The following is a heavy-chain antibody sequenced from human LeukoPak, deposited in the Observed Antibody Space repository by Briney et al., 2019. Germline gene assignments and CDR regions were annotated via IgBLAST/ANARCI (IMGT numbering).Heavy chain of an antibody. D-gene: IGHD3-16*01. CDR3: ARGLTAFDL. CDR1: GFIFRTYW. J-gene: IGHJ3*01. Sequence: GGSLRLSCATSGFIFRTYWMSWVRQAPGKGLEWVANIKQDGSEKQYVDSVKGRFTISRDNAKNSLYLQMNSLRAEDTAVYYCARGLTAFDLWGQGTMVIVSS. V-gene: IGHV3-7*04. CDR2: IKQDGSEK.